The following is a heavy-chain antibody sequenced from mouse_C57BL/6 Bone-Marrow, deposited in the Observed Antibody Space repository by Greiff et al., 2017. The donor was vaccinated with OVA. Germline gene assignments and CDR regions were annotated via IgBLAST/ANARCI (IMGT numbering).Heavy chain of an antibody. D-gene: IGHD2-3*01. V-gene: IGHV3-1*01. J-gene: IGHJ3*01. Sequence: EVKVEESGPGMVKPSQSLSLTCTVTGYSITSGYDWHWIRHFPGNKLEWMGYISNSGSTNYNPSLKSRISITPDTSKNHFFLKLNSVTTEDTATNYCARVDYDGYAAWLAYWGQGTLVTVSA. CDR3: ARVDYDGYAAWLAY. CDR2: ISNSGST. CDR1: GYSITSGYD.